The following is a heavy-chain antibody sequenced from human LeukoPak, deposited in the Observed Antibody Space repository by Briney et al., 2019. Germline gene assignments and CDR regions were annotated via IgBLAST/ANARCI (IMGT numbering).Heavy chain of an antibody. J-gene: IGHJ3*02. CDR3: ARDLGVRSDAFDI. Sequence: SETLSLTCAVYGGSFSGYYWSWIRQPPGKGLEWIGEINHSGSTNYNPSLKSRVTISVDTSKNQFSLKLSSETAADTAVYYCARDLGVRSDAFDIWGQGTMVTVSS. CDR2: INHSGST. CDR1: GGSFSGYY. D-gene: IGHD3-10*01. V-gene: IGHV4-34*01.